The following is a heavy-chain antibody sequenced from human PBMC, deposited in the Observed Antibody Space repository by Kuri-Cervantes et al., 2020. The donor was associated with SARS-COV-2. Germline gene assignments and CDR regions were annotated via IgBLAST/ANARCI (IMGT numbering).Heavy chain of an antibody. CDR3: AKDIREQLVGGVGWFDP. D-gene: IGHD6-6*01. Sequence: SCAASGFTFDDYAMHWVRQAPGKGLGWVSGISWNSGSIGYADSVKGRFTISRDNAKNSLYLQMNSLRAEDTALYYCAKDIREQLVGGVGWFDPWGQGTLVAVSS. CDR1: GFTFDDYA. V-gene: IGHV3-9*01. J-gene: IGHJ5*02. CDR2: ISWNSGSI.